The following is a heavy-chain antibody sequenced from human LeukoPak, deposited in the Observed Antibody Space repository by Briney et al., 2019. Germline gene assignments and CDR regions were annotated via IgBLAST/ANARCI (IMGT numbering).Heavy chain of an antibody. D-gene: IGHD6-13*01. CDR3: ARKNRGSWYEFDY. CDR1: GYTFTSYY. Sequence: ASVKVSCKASGYTFTSYYMHWVRQAPGQGLEWMGMINPIVGSTSYAQKFQGRVTMTRDTSTSTVYMELSSLRYEDTAVSYCARKNRGSWYEFDYWGQGTLVTVSS. V-gene: IGHV1-46*01. J-gene: IGHJ4*02. CDR2: INPIVGST.